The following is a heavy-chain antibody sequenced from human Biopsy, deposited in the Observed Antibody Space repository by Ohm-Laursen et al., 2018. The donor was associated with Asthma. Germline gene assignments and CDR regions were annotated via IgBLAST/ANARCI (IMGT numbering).Heavy chain of an antibody. D-gene: IGHD6-19*01. CDR1: GASIKTDDHY. V-gene: IGHV4-30-4*01. Sequence: QTLSLTCTVSGASIKTDDHYWSWLRQPPGKGLEWFGFIHYSGSTSYNPSLKGGVTISVDTSKNQFSLKLSSVTAADTAVYYCARAPVAASSNWFDPWGQGTLVTVSS. CDR2: IHYSGST. J-gene: IGHJ5*02. CDR3: ARAPVAASSNWFDP.